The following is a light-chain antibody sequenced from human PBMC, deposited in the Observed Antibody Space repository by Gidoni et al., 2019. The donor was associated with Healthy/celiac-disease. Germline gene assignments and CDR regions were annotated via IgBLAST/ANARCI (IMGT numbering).Light chain of an antibody. CDR3: QQRSNWPRLT. J-gene: IGKJ4*01. CDR2: DAS. CDR1: QSVSSY. Sequence: EFVLTQSPATLSLSPVERATLSCRASQSVSSYLAWYQQKPGQAPRLLIYDASNRATGIPARFSGSGSGTGFTLTISSLEPEDFAVYYCQQRSNWPRLTFXGXTKVEIK. V-gene: IGKV3-11*01.